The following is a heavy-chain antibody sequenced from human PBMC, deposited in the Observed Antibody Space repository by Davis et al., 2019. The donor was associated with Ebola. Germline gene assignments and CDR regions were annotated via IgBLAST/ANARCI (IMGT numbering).Heavy chain of an antibody. V-gene: IGHV3-23*01. CDR2: ISGSGANT. Sequence: GESLKISCAASGFTFSIYAMTWVRQVPGKGLECVSGISGSGANTYYADSVKGRFTISRDNAKNSLYLQMNSLRAEDTAVYYCTRHVSGDFWYFDLWGRGTLVTVSS. CDR1: GFTFSIYA. CDR3: TRHVSGDFWYFDL. D-gene: IGHD4-17*01. J-gene: IGHJ2*01.